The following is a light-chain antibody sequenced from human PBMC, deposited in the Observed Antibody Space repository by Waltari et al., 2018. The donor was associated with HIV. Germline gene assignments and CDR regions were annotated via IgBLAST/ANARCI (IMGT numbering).Light chain of an antibody. CDR2: EDF. CDR3: GTWDSSLCAGV. J-gene: IGLJ3*02. V-gene: IGLV1-51*02. CDR1: TSNIGSNY. Sequence: SVLTQPPSVSAATGQTITISCSGSTSNIGSNYVAWYQQFPGRAPKFLIYEDFRRPSWLPDRFSGSNSGTSATLDITGLQTGDEADYHCGTWDSSLCAGVFGGGTKVTV.